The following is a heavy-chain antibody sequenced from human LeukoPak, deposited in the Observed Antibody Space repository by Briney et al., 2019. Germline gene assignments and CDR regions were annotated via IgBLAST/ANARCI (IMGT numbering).Heavy chain of an antibody. V-gene: IGHV3-7*01. CDR1: GFTFSSYW. CDR3: ARHRSDFSSVYDY. Sequence: GGSLRLSYAASGFTFSSYWMSWVRQAPGKGLEWVANMNQDGSETYYVDSVKGRFTISRDNAKNSLYLQMNSLRAEDTAVFYCARHRSDFSSVYDYWGQGALVTVSS. J-gene: IGHJ4*02. D-gene: IGHD3-3*01. CDR2: MNQDGSET.